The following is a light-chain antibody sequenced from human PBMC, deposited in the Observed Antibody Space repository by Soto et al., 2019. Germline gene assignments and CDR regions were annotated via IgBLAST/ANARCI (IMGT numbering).Light chain of an antibody. Sequence: QSALTQPRSVSGAPGQSVSISCTGTSGALSDYTYISWYQYHPGKAPKLMIYDVDKRPSGVPDRFSGSRSADTASLTISGLQTEDEADYYCCSYSGSHTFGVLFSGGTKLTVL. CDR1: SGALSDYTY. CDR3: CSYSGSHTFGVL. CDR2: DVD. V-gene: IGLV2-11*01. J-gene: IGLJ2*01.